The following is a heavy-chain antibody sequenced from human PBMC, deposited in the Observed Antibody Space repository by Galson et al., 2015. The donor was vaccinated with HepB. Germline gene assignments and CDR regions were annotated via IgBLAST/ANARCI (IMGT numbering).Heavy chain of an antibody. CDR3: ARHKMSMGWLQLSPVDY. Sequence: QSGAEVKKPGESLKISCKGSGYSFTSYWIGWVRQMPGKGLEWMGIIYPGDSDTRYSPSFQGQVTISADKSISTAYLQWSSLKASDTAMYYCARHKMSMGWLQLSPVDYWGQGTLVTVSS. V-gene: IGHV5-51*01. J-gene: IGHJ4*02. D-gene: IGHD5-24*01. CDR1: GYSFTSYW. CDR2: IYPGDSDT.